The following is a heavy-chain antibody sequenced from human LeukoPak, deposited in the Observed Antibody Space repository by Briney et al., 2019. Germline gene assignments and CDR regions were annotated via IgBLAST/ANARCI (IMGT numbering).Heavy chain of an antibody. D-gene: IGHD3-22*01. Sequence: GASVKVSCKASEYTFTGYYMHWVRQAPGQGLEWMGWINPNSGGTNYAQKFQGRVTMTRDTSISTAYMELSRLRSDDTAVYYCARGTDSSGYYLLYYYYMDVWGKGTTVTVSS. CDR2: INPNSGGT. J-gene: IGHJ6*03. CDR1: EYTFTGYY. V-gene: IGHV1-2*02. CDR3: ARGTDSSGYYLLYYYYMDV.